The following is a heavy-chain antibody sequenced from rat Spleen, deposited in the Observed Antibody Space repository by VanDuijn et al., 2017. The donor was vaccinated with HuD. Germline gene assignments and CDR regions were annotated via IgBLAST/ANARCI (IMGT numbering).Heavy chain of an antibody. V-gene: IGHV5S23*01. Sequence: EVQLVESGGGLVQPGRSLKLSCAASGFTFSNYDMAWVRQAPTKGLEWIASISTGGGSTYYPDSVKGRFTISRDNAKSTLYLQMNSLRSEDTATYYCTRREAYYGYNDYWGQGVMVTVSS. J-gene: IGHJ2*01. CDR3: TRREAYYGYNDY. D-gene: IGHD1-9*01. CDR1: GFTFSNYD. CDR2: ISTGGGST.